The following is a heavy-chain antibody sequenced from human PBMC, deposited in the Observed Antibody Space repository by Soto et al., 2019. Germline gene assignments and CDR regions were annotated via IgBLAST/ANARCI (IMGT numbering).Heavy chain of an antibody. V-gene: IGHV3-21*01. Sequence: LRLSCAASGFTFRSYAMNWVRQTQEKGLEWVSSISSTSTYTHYADSVKGRFTISRDNANNSLFLQMNSLRAEDTAIYYCARDLALAGNYWGQGALVTVSS. J-gene: IGHJ4*02. CDR2: ISSTSTYT. D-gene: IGHD6-19*01. CDR1: GFTFRSYA. CDR3: ARDLALAGNY.